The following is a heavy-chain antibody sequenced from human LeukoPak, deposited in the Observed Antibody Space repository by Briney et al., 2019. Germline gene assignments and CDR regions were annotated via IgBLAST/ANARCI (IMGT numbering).Heavy chain of an antibody. CDR3: ARQDHREGSAWDY. V-gene: IGHV1-18*01. J-gene: IGHJ4*02. CDR1: GYTFTSYG. CDR2: ISGYNGNT. Sequence: ASVKVSCKASGYTFTSYGIGWVRQAPGQGLEWMGWISGYNGNTNYAQKVQGRVTMTTDTSTSTAYMELRSLRSDDTAVYYCARQDHREGSAWDYWGQGTLVTVSS. D-gene: IGHD1-14*01.